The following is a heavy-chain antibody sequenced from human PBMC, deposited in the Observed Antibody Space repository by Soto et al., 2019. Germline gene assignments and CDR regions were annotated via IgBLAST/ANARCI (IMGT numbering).Heavy chain of an antibody. CDR2: ISAYNGNT. CDR1: GYTFTSYG. D-gene: IGHD6-19*01. CDR3: ARDGIAVAGPGYYYYGMDV. J-gene: IGHJ6*02. Sequence: ASVKVSGKASGYTFTSYGISWVRQAPGQGLEWMGWISAYNGNTNYAQKLQGRVTMTTDTSTSTAYMELRSPRSDDTAVYYCARDGIAVAGPGYYYYGMDVWGQGTTVTVSS. V-gene: IGHV1-18*04.